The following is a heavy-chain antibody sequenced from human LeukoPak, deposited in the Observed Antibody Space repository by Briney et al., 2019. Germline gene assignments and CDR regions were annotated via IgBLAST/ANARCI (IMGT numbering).Heavy chain of an antibody. Sequence: PSETLSLTCTVSGGSVSSGSYYWSWIRQPPGKGLEWIGYIYYSGSTNYNPSLKSRVTISGDTSKNQFSLKLSSVTAADTAVYYCAREGRRYFDYWGQGTLVTVSS. CDR3: AREGRRYFDY. V-gene: IGHV4-61*01. CDR1: GGSVSSGSYY. CDR2: IYYSGST. J-gene: IGHJ4*02.